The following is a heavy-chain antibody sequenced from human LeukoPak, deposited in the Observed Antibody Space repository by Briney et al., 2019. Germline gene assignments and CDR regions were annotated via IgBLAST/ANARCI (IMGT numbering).Heavy chain of an antibody. Sequence: PGRSLRLPCTASGLTFSNYVMHWVRQAPGKGLEWVTVISTDENDRRYADSVKSRFTISRDNSKSTLSLQMNSLRAEDTAIYYCAKRRGLELLYYYYMDVWGKGTTVTVSS. D-gene: IGHD1-7*01. J-gene: IGHJ6*03. CDR3: AKRRGLELLYYYYMDV. CDR2: ISTDENDR. V-gene: IGHV3-30*04. CDR1: GLTFSNYV.